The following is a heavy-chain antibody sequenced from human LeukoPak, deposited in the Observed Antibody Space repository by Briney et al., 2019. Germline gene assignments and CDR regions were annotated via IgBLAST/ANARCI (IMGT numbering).Heavy chain of an antibody. CDR1: RFTLSSKY. CDR3: TRDPLDI. J-gene: IGHJ3*02. CDR2: IYPDGTT. Sequence: GGSLRLSCAASRFTLSSKYMSCVRQAPGKGLEWVSVIYPDGTTYYTDSVKSRFTISRDNSKNTLYLQINSLRAEDTAVYYCTRDPLDIWGQGTMVTVSS. V-gene: IGHV3-53*01.